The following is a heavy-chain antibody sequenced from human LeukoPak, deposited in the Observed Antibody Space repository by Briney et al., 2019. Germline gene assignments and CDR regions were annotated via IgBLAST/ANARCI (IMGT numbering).Heavy chain of an antibody. D-gene: IGHD3-10*01. J-gene: IGHJ4*02. Sequence: SVKVSCKASGGTFSSYAISWVRQAPGQGLELMGGIIPIFGTANYAQKFQGRVTITADESTSTAYMELRSLRSDDTAVYYCARDVWFGERNFDYWGQGTLVTVSS. CDR1: GGTFSSYA. CDR2: IIPIFGTA. V-gene: IGHV1-69*13. CDR3: ARDVWFGERNFDY.